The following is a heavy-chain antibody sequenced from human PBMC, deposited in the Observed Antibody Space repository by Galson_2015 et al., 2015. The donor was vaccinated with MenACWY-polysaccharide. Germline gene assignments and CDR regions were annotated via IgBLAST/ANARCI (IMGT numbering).Heavy chain of an antibody. V-gene: IGHV1-8*01. J-gene: IGHJ5*02. Sequence: SVKVSCKASGYTFTSYDINRVGQTTGQGLEWMGWMNPNSGNTGYAQKFQGRVTMTRNTSISIAYMELNSLRSEDTAVYYCARGGKYYYDSSGYLNWFDPWGQGTLVTVSS. D-gene: IGHD3-22*01. CDR3: ARGGKYYYDSSGYLNWFDP. CDR2: MNPNSGNT. CDR1: GYTFTSYD.